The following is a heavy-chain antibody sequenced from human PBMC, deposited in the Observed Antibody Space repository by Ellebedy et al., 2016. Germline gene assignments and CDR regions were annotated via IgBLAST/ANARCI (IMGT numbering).Heavy chain of an antibody. CDR1: GFPFSDYY. CDR2: ISSSGSYS. V-gene: IGHV3-11*06. CDR3: ARGKLPVARTAFDY. J-gene: IGHJ4*02. D-gene: IGHD4-11*01. Sequence: GESLKISCAASGFPFSDYYMTWIRQAPGKGLEWVSFISSSGSYSNYADSVKGRFTISRDNAKNSLYLQMNGLRAEDTAVYYCARGKLPVARTAFDYWGQGTLVTVSS.